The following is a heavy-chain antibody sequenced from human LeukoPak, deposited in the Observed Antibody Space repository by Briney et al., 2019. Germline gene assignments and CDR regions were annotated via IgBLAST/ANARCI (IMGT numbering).Heavy chain of an antibody. D-gene: IGHD3-10*01. CDR3: AKIALWSGGSFDY. V-gene: IGHV3-30*18. Sequence: GGSLRLSCAASGFTFSSYGMHWVRQAPGKGLEWVAVISYDGSNKYYADSVKGRFTISRDNSKNTLYLQMNSLRAEDTAVYYCAKIALWSGGSFDYWGQGTLVTVSS. CDR2: ISYDGSNK. J-gene: IGHJ4*02. CDR1: GFTFSSYG.